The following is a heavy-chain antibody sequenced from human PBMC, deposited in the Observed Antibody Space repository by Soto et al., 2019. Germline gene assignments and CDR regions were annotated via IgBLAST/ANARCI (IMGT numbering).Heavy chain of an antibody. CDR3: VRDRDGGTYTYFDF. D-gene: IGHD1-26*01. J-gene: IGHJ4*02. Sequence: QVQLVESGGGVVQPGRSLRLSCAASGFTFIAFGLHWVRQAPGKGLEWVAYTSFDGGIKYYADSVRGRFTISRDSSKKTLYLQIDSLRVEDTAVYYCVRDRDGGTYTYFDFWGQGTLVTVSS. CDR1: GFTFIAFG. CDR2: TSFDGGIK. V-gene: IGHV3-30-3*01.